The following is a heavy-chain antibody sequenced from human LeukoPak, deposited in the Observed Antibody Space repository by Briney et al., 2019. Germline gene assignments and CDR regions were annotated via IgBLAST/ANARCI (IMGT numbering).Heavy chain of an antibody. Sequence: GGSLRLSCAASGFTFSSYGMHWVRQAPGKGLEWVAFIRYDGSNKYYADSVKGRFTISRDNSKNTLYLQMNSLRAEDTAVYYCATFTMIVVDHFDYWGQGTLVTVSS. D-gene: IGHD3-22*01. CDR1: GFTFSSYG. CDR3: ATFTMIVVDHFDY. J-gene: IGHJ4*02. V-gene: IGHV3-30*02. CDR2: IRYDGSNK.